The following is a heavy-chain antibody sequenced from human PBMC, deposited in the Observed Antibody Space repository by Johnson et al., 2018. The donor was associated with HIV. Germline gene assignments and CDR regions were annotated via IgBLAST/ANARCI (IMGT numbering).Heavy chain of an antibody. Sequence: QVQLVESGGGLVKPGGSLRLSCAASGFTFSDYYMSWIRQAPGKGLEWISYISSSGSTRYYADSVKGRFTISRDNAKNSLYLQMNSLRAEETAVYYCARYQQLVRDGAFDIWGQGTMVTVSS. J-gene: IGHJ3*02. CDR3: ARYQQLVRDGAFDI. CDR1: GFTFSDYY. V-gene: IGHV3-11*04. D-gene: IGHD6-13*01. CDR2: ISSSGSTR.